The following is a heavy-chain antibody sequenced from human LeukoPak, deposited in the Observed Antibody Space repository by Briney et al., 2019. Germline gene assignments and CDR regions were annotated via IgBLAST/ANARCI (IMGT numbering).Heavy chain of an antibody. CDR1: GVTPSNNY. V-gene: IGHV3-53*01. J-gene: IGHJ4*02. CDR3: AKGGVTVIVPIL. Sequence: PVGSLRLSCAASGVTPSNNYVSWVPQGPGKGLEWGSVIYSGGSTYYADSVTGRFTISRDNFRNTVYLRMNSLRAEDTALYYCAKGGVTVIVPILWGQGTLVTVSS. D-gene: IGHD3-22*01. CDR2: IYSGGST.